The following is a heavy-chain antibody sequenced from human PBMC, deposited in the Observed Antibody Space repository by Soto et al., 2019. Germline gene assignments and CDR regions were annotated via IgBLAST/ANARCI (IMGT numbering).Heavy chain of an antibody. D-gene: IGHD2-15*01. CDR2: MYYSGRT. J-gene: IGHJ4*02. CDR3: ARGRYCSGGSCYPLLDH. Sequence: PSETLSLTCTVSGGSISSYYWSWIRQPPGKGLEWIGYMYYSGRTNYNPSLESRVTISLDTSENQFSLKLNSVTAADTAVYYCARGRYCSGGSCYPLLDHWGQGTLVTVSS. CDR1: GGSISSYY. V-gene: IGHV4-59*01.